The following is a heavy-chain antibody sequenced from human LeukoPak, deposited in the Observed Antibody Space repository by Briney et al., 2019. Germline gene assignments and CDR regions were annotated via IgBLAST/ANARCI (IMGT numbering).Heavy chain of an antibody. J-gene: IGHJ4*02. CDR1: GFTFSTYW. D-gene: IGHD2-2*01. V-gene: IGHV3-7*01. CDR2: IKQDGSEK. Sequence: GGSLRLSCAASGFTFSTYWMSWVRQAPGKGLEWVANIKQDGSEKYYVDSVKGRFTISRDNAKNSLYLQMNSLRAEDTAVYYCAREFRDIVVVPAARRPLDYWGQGTLVTVSS. CDR3: AREFRDIVVVPAARRPLDY.